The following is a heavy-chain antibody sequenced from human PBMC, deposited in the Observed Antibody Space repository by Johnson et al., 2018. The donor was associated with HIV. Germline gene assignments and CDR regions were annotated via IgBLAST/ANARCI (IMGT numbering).Heavy chain of an antibody. J-gene: IGHJ3*02. CDR3: ARESDILTGYPNAFDI. CDR2: INSDGSII. V-gene: IGHV3-74*01. CDR1: GFTFSSHW. Sequence: GQLVESGGGLVQPGGSLRLSCEASGFTFSSHWMHWVRQAPGKGLVWVSRINSDGSIISYADSVKGRLTISRDNSKNTLYLQMNSLRAEDTAVYYCARESDILTGYPNAFDIWGQGTMVTVSS. D-gene: IGHD3-9*01.